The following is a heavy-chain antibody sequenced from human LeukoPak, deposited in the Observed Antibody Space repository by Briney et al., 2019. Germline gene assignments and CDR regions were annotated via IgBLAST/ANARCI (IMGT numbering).Heavy chain of an antibody. J-gene: IGHJ5*02. D-gene: IGHD2-15*01. Sequence: GGSLRLSCAVSGITLSNYGMSWVRQAPGKGLEWVAGISGSGGGTNCADSVKGRFTISRDNPKNTLFLQMNNLRAEDTAVYYCARDRNTKGYCSGGSCYWFDPWGQGTLVTVSS. CDR3: ARDRNTKGYCSGGSCYWFDP. CDR2: ISGSGGGT. V-gene: IGHV3-23*01. CDR1: GITLSNYG.